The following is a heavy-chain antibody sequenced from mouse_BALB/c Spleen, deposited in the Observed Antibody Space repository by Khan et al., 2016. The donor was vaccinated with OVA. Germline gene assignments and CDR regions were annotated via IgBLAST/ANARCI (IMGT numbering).Heavy chain of an antibody. J-gene: IGHJ2*01. D-gene: IGHD1-1*01. Sequence: VQLQQSGPELVRPGASVKISCKASGYSFTGYFMNWVMQSPGKSLEWIGRINPHIGETFYNQKFKDKATLTVDESSNTAHMELRSLASEDSAVYYCTRIYRSDFDYWGQGNTLTVSS. CDR1: GYSFTGYF. CDR3: TRIYRSDFDY. CDR2: INPHIGET. V-gene: IGHV1-20*02.